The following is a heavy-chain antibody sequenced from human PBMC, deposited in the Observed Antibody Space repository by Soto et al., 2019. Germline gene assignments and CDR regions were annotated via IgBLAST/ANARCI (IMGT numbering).Heavy chain of an antibody. CDR1: GGSISSYY. V-gene: IGHV4-59*08. Sequence: SETLSLTCTVSGGSISSYYWSWIRQPPGKGLEWIGYIYYSGSTNYNPSLKSRVTISVDTSKNQFSLKLSSVTAADTAVYYCARLEPYCSGGSCYPLLYYWGQGTLVTVSS. CDR2: IYYSGST. J-gene: IGHJ4*02. CDR3: ARLEPYCSGGSCYPLLYY. D-gene: IGHD2-15*01.